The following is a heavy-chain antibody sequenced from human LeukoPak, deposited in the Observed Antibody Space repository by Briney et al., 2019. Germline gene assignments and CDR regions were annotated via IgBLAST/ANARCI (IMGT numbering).Heavy chain of an antibody. CDR3: AGTKLGYCSGGSCWPI. V-gene: IGHV4-30-4*01. J-gene: IGHJ3*02. D-gene: IGHD2-15*01. Sequence: SQTLSLTCTVSGGSISSGDYYWSWIRQPPGKGLEWIGYIFYSGSTYYNPPLKSRVTISVDTSKNQFSLKRSSVTAADTAVYYCAGTKLGYCSGGSCWPIWGQGTMVTVSS. CDR2: IFYSGST. CDR1: GGSISSGDYY.